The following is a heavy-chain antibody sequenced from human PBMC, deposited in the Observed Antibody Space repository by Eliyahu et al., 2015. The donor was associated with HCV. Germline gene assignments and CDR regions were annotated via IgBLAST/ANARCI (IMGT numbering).Heavy chain of an antibody. D-gene: IGHD6-19*01. CDR2: INAGNGNT. J-gene: IGHJ4*02. V-gene: IGHV1-3*01. CDR1: GYTFTSYA. Sequence: QVQLVQSGAEVKKPGASVKVSCKASGYTFTSYAMHWVRQAPGQRLEWMGWINAGNGNTKYSQKFQGRVTITRDTSASTAYMELSSLRSEDTAVYYCARGIKQWLVRGEFDYWGQGTLVTVSS. CDR3: ARGIKQWLVRGEFDY.